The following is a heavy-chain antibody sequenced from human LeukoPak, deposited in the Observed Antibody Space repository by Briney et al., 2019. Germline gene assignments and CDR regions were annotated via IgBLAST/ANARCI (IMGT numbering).Heavy chain of an antibody. D-gene: IGHD3-22*01. CDR1: GYTFTGYY. CDR2: INPNSGGT. V-gene: IGHV1-2*02. Sequence: ASVKVSCKASGYTFTGYYMHWVRQAPGQGLEWMGWINPNSGGTNYAQKFQGRVTMTRDMSTSTVYMELSSLRSEDTAVYYCARVPVYDSSGQEDAFDIWGQGTMVTVSS. J-gene: IGHJ3*02. CDR3: ARVPVYDSSGQEDAFDI.